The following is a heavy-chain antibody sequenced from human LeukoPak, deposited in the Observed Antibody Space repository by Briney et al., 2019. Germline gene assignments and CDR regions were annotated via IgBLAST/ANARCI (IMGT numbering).Heavy chain of an antibody. CDR3: ARRPGGEFDP. V-gene: IGHV4-39*07. D-gene: IGHD3-16*01. CDR1: GGSISSSSYY. J-gene: IGHJ5*02. Sequence: SETLSLTCTVSGGSISSSSYYWGWIRQPPGKGLEWIGSIYYSGSTYHNPSLKSRVTISVDTSKNQFSLKLSSVTAADTAVYYCARRPGGEFDPWGQGILVTVSS. CDR2: IYYSGST.